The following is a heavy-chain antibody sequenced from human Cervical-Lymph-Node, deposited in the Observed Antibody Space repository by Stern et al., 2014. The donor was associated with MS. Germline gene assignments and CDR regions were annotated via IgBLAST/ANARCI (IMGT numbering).Heavy chain of an antibody. CDR3: ARERSIHYPAFAP. Sequence: QVKLVQSGAEVKKPGSSVRVSCKASGGSFKSYAFNWLRQAPGQGLEWMGDIVHMFAKANCAQKFQGRVTVTADEATNTVYMELSFLTSEDTAVYYCARERSIHYPAFAPWGQGTLVTVSS. CDR2: IVHMFAKA. D-gene: IGHD3-10*01. CDR1: GGSFKSYA. J-gene: IGHJ5*02. V-gene: IGHV1-69*01.